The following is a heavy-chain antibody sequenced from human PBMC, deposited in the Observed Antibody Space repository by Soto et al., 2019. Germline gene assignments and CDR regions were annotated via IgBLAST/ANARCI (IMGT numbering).Heavy chain of an antibody. Sequence: SETLSLTCTVSGGSISSGDYYWSWIRQPPGKGLEWIGYIYYSGSTYYNPSLKSRVTISVDTSKNQFSLKLSSVTAADTAVYHCASVSYFNAFDYWGQGTLVTVSS. CDR2: IYYSGST. J-gene: IGHJ4*02. CDR3: ASVSYFNAFDY. V-gene: IGHV4-30-4*01. D-gene: IGHD3-9*01. CDR1: GGSISSGDYY.